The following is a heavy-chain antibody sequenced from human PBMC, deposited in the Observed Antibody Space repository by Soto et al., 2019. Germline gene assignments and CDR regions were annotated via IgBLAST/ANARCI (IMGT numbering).Heavy chain of an antibody. CDR3: ARVRTRSSGGLGELDY. V-gene: IGHV1-46*01. CDR1: GYTFTSYY. Sequence: VASVKVSCKASGYTFTSYYMHWVRQAPGQGLEWMGIINPSGGSTSYAQRFQGRVTMTRDTSTSTVYMELSSLRSEDTAVYYCARVRTRSSGGLGELDYWGQGTLVTVSS. D-gene: IGHD6-19*01. CDR2: INPSGGST. J-gene: IGHJ4*02.